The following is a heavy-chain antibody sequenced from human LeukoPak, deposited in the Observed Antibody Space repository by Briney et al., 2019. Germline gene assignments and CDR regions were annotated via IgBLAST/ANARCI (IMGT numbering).Heavy chain of an antibody. CDR2: INPKNGDS. V-gene: IGHV1-2*02. J-gene: IGHJ4*02. Sequence: ASVNVSCKASGYPFTTYYIHWVRQAPGQGLEWMGCINPKNGDSKYAQKFQGRVTMTRATSIATAYMEVSRLTTDDTAVYFCARAGYDYGDSSDFWGQGTLVTVSS. D-gene: IGHD4-17*01. CDR1: GYPFTTYY. CDR3: ARAGYDYGDSSDF.